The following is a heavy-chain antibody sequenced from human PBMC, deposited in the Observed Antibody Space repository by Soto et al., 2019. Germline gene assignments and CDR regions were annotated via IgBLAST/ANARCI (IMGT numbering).Heavy chain of an antibody. D-gene: IGHD1-26*01. CDR1: GYTFTSYG. Sequence: QVQLVQSGAEVKKPGASVKVSCKASGYTFTSYGISWVRQAPGQGLEWMGRISDYNGNTNYAQKIQGRVTMTTDTPTSTDYMELRSLRSDATAVYYCARVVGALGHWFDPWCQGTLVTVYS. CDR3: ARVVGALGHWFDP. CDR2: ISDYNGNT. V-gene: IGHV1-18*01. J-gene: IGHJ5*02.